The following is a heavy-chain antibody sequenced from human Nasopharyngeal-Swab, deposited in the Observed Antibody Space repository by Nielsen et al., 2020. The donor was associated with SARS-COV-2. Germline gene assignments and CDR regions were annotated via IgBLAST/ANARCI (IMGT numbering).Heavy chain of an antibody. V-gene: IGHV4-34*01. CDR2: IKHSGSA. CDR3: AGGVIEGRPGPGYMDV. D-gene: IGHD6-6*01. Sequence: SETLSLTCAVYRGTFSGYSWSWIRQAPGKGLEWIGGIKHSGSANYHPSLKSRVTMSVDMSKNQFSLKVTSVTAADTAVYYCAGGVIEGRPGPGYMDVWGKGTTVTVSS. CDR1: RGTFSGYS. J-gene: IGHJ6*03.